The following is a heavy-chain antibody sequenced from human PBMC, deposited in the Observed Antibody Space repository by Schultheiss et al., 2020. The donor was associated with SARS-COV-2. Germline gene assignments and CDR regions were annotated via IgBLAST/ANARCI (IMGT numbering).Heavy chain of an antibody. CDR2: IYYSGST. D-gene: IGHD2-15*01. V-gene: IGHV4-59*12. CDR1: GGSISSYY. CDR3: ARLGYCSGGSCYSRYYYYYGMDV. Sequence: SETLSLTCTVSGGSISSYYWSWIRQPPGKGLEWIGYIYYSGSTNYNPSLKSRVTMSVDTSNNQFSLKLSSVTAADTAVYYCARLGYCSGGSCYSRYYYYYGMDVWGQGTTVTVSS. J-gene: IGHJ6*02.